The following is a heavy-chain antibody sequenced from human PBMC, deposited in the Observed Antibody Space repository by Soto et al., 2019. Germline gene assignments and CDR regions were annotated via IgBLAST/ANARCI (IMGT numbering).Heavy chain of an antibody. V-gene: IGHV3-23*01. CDR2: ISGSGGST. Sequence: PWGSLRLPCAASGFPFSSYAMSWVRQAPGKGLEWVSAISGSGGSTYYADSVKGRFTISRDNSKNTLYLQMNSLRAEDTAVYYCATSYGNAWYTYWGQGTQVTVSS. CDR1: GFPFSSYA. J-gene: IGHJ4*02. D-gene: IGHD6-13*01. CDR3: ATSYGNAWYTY.